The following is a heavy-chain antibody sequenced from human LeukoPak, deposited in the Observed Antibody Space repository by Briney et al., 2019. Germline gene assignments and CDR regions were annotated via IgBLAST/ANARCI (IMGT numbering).Heavy chain of an antibody. Sequence: GGSLRLSCAASGFTFSSYAMSWVRQVPGKGLEWVSAISGSGGSTYYADSVKGRFTISRDNSKNTLYLQMNSLRAEDTAVYYCAKDQKKMGYCSSTSCYKTYFDYWGQGTLVTVSS. D-gene: IGHD2-2*02. J-gene: IGHJ4*02. CDR3: AKDQKKMGYCSSTSCYKTYFDY. CDR1: GFTFSSYA. CDR2: ISGSGGST. V-gene: IGHV3-23*01.